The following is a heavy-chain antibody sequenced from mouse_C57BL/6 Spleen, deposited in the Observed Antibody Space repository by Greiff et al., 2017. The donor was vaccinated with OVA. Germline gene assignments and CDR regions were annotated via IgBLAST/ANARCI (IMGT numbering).Heavy chain of an antibody. D-gene: IGHD2-1*01. CDR3: YSYFDY. J-gene: IGHJ2*01. V-gene: IGHV1-15*01. CDR2: IDPETGGT. Sequence: QVHVKQSGAELVRPGASVTLSCKASGYTFTDYEMHWVKQTPVHGLEWIGAIDPETGGTAYNQKFKGKAILTADKSSSTAYMELRSLTSEDSAVYYCYSYFDYWGQGTTLTVSS. CDR1: GYTFTDYE.